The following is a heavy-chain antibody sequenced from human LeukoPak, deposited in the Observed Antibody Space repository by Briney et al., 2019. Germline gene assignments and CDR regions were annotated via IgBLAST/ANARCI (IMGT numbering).Heavy chain of an antibody. J-gene: IGHJ4*02. V-gene: IGHV1-69*04. Sequence: GASVKVSCKASGGTFSSYAISCVRQAPGQGLEWMGRIIPILGIANYAQKFQGRVTITADKSTSTAYMELSSLRSEDTAVYYCASSAPIRGYSYGIADYWGQGTLVTVSS. CDR3: ASSAPIRGYSYGIADY. CDR2: IIPILGIA. D-gene: IGHD5-18*01. CDR1: GGTFSSYA.